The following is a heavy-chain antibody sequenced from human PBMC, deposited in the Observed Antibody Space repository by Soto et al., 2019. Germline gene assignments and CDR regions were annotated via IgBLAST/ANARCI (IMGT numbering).Heavy chain of an antibody. CDR3: AREDSSGYKLFDS. CDR2: IYHSGST. D-gene: IGHD3-22*01. CDR1: GYSISSSKW. J-gene: IGHJ4*02. Sequence: SDTLSLTCAVSGYSISSSKWWSWVRQPPGKGLEWIGEIYHSGSTSYNPSLRSRLTISVDTSKNQFSLRLTSVTAADAAVYYCAREDSSGYKLFDSWGQGTLVIAPQ. V-gene: IGHV4-4*02.